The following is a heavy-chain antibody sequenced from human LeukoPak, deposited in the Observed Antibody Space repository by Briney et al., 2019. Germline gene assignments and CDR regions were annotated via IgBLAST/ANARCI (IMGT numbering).Heavy chain of an antibody. CDR1: GGSISSYY. CDR3: ARLLNDYGDYGDY. J-gene: IGHJ4*02. D-gene: IGHD4-17*01. CDR2: IYYSGST. V-gene: IGHV4-59*08. Sequence: SETLSLTCTVSGGSISSYYWSWIRQPPGKGLEWIGYIYYSGSTNYNPSLKSRVTISVDTSKNQFSLKLSSVTAADTAVYYCARLLNDYGDYGDYWGQGTLVTVSS.